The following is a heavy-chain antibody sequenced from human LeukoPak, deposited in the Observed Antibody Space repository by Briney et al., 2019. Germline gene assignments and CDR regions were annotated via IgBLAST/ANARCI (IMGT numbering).Heavy chain of an antibody. Sequence: GASVNVSCKASGGIYSSYAISGVRQAPGQGLEWMGGIIPIFGTANYAQKFQDRVTITADESTSTAYIELSSVRYEKTAVYYSARFPTIRDYHYYMDVWGKGTTVTVSS. CDR2: IIPIFGTA. CDR1: GGIYSSYA. V-gene: IGHV1-69*13. D-gene: IGHD2-2*01. CDR3: ARFPTIRDYHYYMDV. J-gene: IGHJ6*03.